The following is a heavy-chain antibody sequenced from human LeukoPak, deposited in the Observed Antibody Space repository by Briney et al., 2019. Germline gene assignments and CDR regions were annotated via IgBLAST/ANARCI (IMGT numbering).Heavy chain of an antibody. CDR3: ARDLRRGVVAVAGTGFDY. J-gene: IGHJ4*02. Sequence: GGSLRLSCAASEFTFSSYWMSWVRQAPGKGLEWVANIKQDGSEKYYVDSVKGRFTIPRDNAKNSLYLQMNSLRAEDTAVYYCARDLRRGVVAVAGTGFDYWGQGTLVTVSS. V-gene: IGHV3-7*03. CDR2: IKQDGSEK. CDR1: EFTFSSYW. D-gene: IGHD6-19*01.